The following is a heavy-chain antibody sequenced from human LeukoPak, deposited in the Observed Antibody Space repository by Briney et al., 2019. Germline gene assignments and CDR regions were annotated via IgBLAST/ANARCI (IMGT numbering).Heavy chain of an antibody. CDR3: AREPRFTMIVVGTNAFDI. V-gene: IGHV1-18*01. Sequence: ASVKVSCKASGYTFTSYCISWVRQAPGQGLEWMGWINAYSGNTNYAQKLQGRVTMTTDTSTSTAYMELRILTSDDTAVYYCAREPRFTMIVVGTNAFDIWGPGTMVTVSS. D-gene: IGHD3-22*01. J-gene: IGHJ3*02. CDR1: GYTFTSYC. CDR2: INAYSGNT.